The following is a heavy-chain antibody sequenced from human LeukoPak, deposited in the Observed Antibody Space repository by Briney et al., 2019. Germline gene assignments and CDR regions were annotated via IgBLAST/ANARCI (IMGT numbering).Heavy chain of an antibody. D-gene: IGHD6-19*01. CDR3: ARARKGSGWYYFDY. J-gene: IGHJ4*02. CDR2: INPNSGGT. CDR1: GYTFTGYY. Sequence: ASVKVSCKASGYTFTGYYMHWVRQAPGQGLEWMGRINPNSGGTNYAQKFQGRVTMTGDTSISTAYMELSRLRSDDTAVYYCARARKGSGWYYFDYWGQGTLVTVSS. V-gene: IGHV1-2*06.